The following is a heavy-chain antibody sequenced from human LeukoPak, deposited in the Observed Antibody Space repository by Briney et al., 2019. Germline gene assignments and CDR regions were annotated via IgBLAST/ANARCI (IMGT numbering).Heavy chain of an antibody. V-gene: IGHV4-59*01. D-gene: IGHD2-2*03. CDR3: VRDFGYFGN. CDR2: IYYSGST. CDR1: GGSISSYY. J-gene: IGHJ4*02. Sequence: SETLPLTCTVSGGSISSYYWSWIRQPPGKGLEWIGYIYYSGSTNYNPSLKSRVTISVDTSKNQFSLKLSSVTAADTAVYYCVRDFGYFGNWGQGTLVTVSS.